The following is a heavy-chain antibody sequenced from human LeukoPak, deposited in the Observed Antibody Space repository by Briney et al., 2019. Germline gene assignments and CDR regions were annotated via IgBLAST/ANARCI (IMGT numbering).Heavy chain of an antibody. J-gene: IGHJ4*02. CDR3: ARDIEAAGLFLDY. V-gene: IGHV3-7*01. D-gene: IGHD6-13*01. Sequence: GGSLRLSCAASGFTFSSYWMSWVRQAPGKGLEWVANIKQDGSEKYYVDSVKGRFTISRDNAKNSLYLQMNSLGAEDTAVYYCARDIEAAGLFLDYWGQGTLVTVS. CDR2: IKQDGSEK. CDR1: GFTFSSYW.